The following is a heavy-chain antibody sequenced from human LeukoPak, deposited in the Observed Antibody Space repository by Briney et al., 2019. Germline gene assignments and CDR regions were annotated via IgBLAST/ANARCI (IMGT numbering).Heavy chain of an antibody. Sequence: PSETLSLTCAVYGGSFSGYYWSWIRQPPGKGLEWIGEVNHSGSTNYNPSLKSRVTISVDTSKNQFSLKLSSVTAADTAVYYCARARGIAAAGGSTPWGQGTLVTVSS. V-gene: IGHV4-34*01. D-gene: IGHD6-13*01. J-gene: IGHJ5*02. CDR1: GGSFSGYY. CDR2: VNHSGST. CDR3: ARARGIAAAGGSTP.